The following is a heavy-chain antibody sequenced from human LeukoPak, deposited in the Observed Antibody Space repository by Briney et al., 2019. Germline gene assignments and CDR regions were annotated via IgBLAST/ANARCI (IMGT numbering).Heavy chain of an antibody. CDR3: ARDARLPHDI. V-gene: IGHV3-30*04. CDR2: ISYDGSNK. Sequence: GGSLRLSCAASGFTFSSYAMHWVRQAPGKGLEWVAVISYDGSNKYYADSVKGRFTISRDNSKNTLYLQMNSLRAEDTAVYYCARDARLPHDIWGQGTMVTVSS. CDR1: GFTFSSYA. J-gene: IGHJ3*02.